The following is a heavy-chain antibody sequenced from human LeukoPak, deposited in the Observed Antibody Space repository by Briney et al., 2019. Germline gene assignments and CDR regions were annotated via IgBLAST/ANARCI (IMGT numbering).Heavy chain of an antibody. V-gene: IGHV1-18*01. CDR1: GYTFISYG. D-gene: IGHD3-9*01. J-gene: IGHJ4*02. CDR3: VLHDILTGYYAYFDY. CDR2: ISAYNGNT. Sequence: ASVKVSCKASGYTFISYGISWVRQAPGQGLEWMGWISAYNGNTNYAQKLQGRVTMTTDTSTSTAYMELRSLRSDDTAVYYCVLHDILTGYYAYFDYWGQRTLVTVSS.